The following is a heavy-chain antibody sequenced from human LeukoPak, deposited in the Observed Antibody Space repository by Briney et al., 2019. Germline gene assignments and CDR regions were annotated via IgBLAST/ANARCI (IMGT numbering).Heavy chain of an antibody. CDR2: IYTSGST. D-gene: IGHD6-13*01. Sequence: SETLSLTCAVYGESFSGYYWSWIRRPPGKGLEWIGRIYTSGSTNYNPSLKSRVTMSVDTSKNQFSLKLSSVTAADTAVYYCASTTIAAAGPVAFDIWGQGTMVTVSS. CDR3: ASTTIAAAGPVAFDI. V-gene: IGHV4-59*10. J-gene: IGHJ3*02. CDR1: GESFSGYY.